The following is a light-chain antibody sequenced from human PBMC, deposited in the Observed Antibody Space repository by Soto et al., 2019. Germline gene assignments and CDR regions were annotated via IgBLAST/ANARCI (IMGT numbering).Light chain of an antibody. V-gene: IGLV7-43*01. CDR1: TGAVTSGHY. CDR2: ETS. J-gene: IGLJ3*02. Sequence: QAVVTQEPSLTVSPGGTVTLTCASNTGAVTSGHYPNWFQQKPGQAPRTLIYETSNKHSWTPARFSGSLLGGKAALTLSGVQPEDEAEYYCLLYDGGAHWVFGGGTKLTVL. CDR3: LLYDGGAHWV.